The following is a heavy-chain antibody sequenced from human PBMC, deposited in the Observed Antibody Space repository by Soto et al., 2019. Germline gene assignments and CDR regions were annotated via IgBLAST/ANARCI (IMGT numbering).Heavy chain of an antibody. CDR1: GGTFISYV. Sequence: QVLLVQSGAQVKNPVSSVKVSCKASGGTFISYVYNWVRQAPGQGLEWMGGIIPMFNITNFAQKFQGRITNTADESTTTAYMELSSLRSEDTAVYYCARWPTVSRPTYGMDVWGQGTTVTVSS. CDR3: ARWPTVSRPTYGMDV. J-gene: IGHJ6*02. D-gene: IGHD4-4*01. V-gene: IGHV1-69*01. CDR2: IIPMFNIT.